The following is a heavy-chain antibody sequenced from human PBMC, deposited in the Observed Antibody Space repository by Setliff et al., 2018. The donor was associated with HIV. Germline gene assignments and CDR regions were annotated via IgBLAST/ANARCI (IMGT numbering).Heavy chain of an antibody. CDR2: IYNSGST. D-gene: IGHD3-22*01. V-gene: IGHV4-38-2*02. CDR1: GYSISSGFY. CDR3: AREPRTTMIRNAFDI. Sequence: LSLTCTVSGYSISSGFYWGWIRQPPGKGLEWIGNIYNSGSTYHNPSLKSRVTISVDTSKNQFSLKLSSVTAADTAVYYCAREPRTTMIRNAFDIWGQGTMVTVSS. J-gene: IGHJ3*02.